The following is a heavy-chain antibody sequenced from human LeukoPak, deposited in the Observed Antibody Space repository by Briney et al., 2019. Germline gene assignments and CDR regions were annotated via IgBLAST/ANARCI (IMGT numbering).Heavy chain of an antibody. J-gene: IGHJ4*02. V-gene: IGHV4-59*01. D-gene: IGHD1-20*01. Sequence: PSETLSPTCTVSGGSISSYYWSWIRQPPGKGLEWIGYIYYSGSTNYNPSLKSRVTISVDTSKNQFSLKLSSVTAADTAVYYCARSNWNELDYWGQGTLVTVSS. CDR1: GGSISSYY. CDR3: ARSNWNELDY. CDR2: IYYSGST.